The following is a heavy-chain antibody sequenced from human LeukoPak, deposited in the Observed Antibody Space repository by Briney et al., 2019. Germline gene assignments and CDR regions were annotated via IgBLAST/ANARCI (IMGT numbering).Heavy chain of an antibody. CDR2: IIRIFGTA. V-gene: IGHV1-69*06. Sequence: GASVKVSCKASGGTFSSYAISWVRQAPGQGREWMGGIIRIFGTANYAQKFQGRVTITADKSTSTAYKELSSLRSEDTAVYYCARTEGGYDWGGFDYWGQGTLVTVSS. J-gene: IGHJ4*02. CDR1: GGTFSSYA. CDR3: ARTEGGYDWGGFDY. D-gene: IGHD5-12*01.